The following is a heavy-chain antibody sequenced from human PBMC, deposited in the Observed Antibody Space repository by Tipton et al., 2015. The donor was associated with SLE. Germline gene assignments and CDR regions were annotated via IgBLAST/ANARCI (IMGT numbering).Heavy chain of an antibody. CDR3: ARLGIAAREAYLGYYGMDV. J-gene: IGHJ6*02. CDR2: ISTNNGNT. CDR1: GYTFSSYG. Sequence: QLVQSGAEVKKPGASVKVSCEASGYTFSSYGFTWVRQAPGQGLEWMGYISTNNGNTNYAQKLQGRVTMTTDTSTSTAYMELRSLRSDDTAVYYCARLGIAAREAYLGYYGMDVWGQGTTVTVSS. D-gene: IGHD6-6*01. V-gene: IGHV1-18*01.